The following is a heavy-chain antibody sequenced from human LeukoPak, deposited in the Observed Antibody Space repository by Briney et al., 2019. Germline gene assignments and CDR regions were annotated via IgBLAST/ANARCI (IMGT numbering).Heavy chain of an antibody. J-gene: IGHJ5*02. CDR1: GGSISNTNW. Sequence: ASETLSLTCDVSGGSISNTNWWSWVRQLPGQGLEWIGEINHSGSTNYNPSLKSRVTISVDTSKNQFSLKVSSVTAADTAVYYCARRIAARPRGYWFDPWGQGTLVTVSS. D-gene: IGHD6-6*01. CDR2: INHSGST. V-gene: IGHV4-4*02. CDR3: ARRIAARPRGYWFDP.